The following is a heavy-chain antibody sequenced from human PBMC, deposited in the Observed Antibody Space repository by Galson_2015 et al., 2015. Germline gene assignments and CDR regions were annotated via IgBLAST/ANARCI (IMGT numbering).Heavy chain of an antibody. CDR3: AKDSRPATAAAGIVDY. V-gene: IGHV3-23*01. J-gene: IGHJ4*02. D-gene: IGHD6-13*01. Sequence: SLRLSCAASGFTFSSYAMSWVRQAPGKGLEWVSAISGSGGSTYYADSVKGRFTISRDNSKNTLYLQTNSLRAEDTAVYYCAKDSRPATAAAGIVDYWGQGTLVTVSS. CDR1: GFTFSSYA. CDR2: ISGSGGST.